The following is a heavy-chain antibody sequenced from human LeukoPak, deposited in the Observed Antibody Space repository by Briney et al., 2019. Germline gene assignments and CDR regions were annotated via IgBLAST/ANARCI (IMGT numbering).Heavy chain of an antibody. CDR3: ARAVEGFGELFYYMDV. V-gene: IGHV1-18*01. J-gene: IGHJ6*03. D-gene: IGHD3-10*01. CDR1: GYTFTSYG. CDR2: ISAYNGNT. Sequence: ASVKVSCKASGYTFTSYGISWVRQAPGQGLERMGWISAYNGNTNYAQKLQGRVTMTTDTSTSTAYMELRSLRSDDTAVYYCARAVEGFGELFYYMDVWGKGTTVTVSS.